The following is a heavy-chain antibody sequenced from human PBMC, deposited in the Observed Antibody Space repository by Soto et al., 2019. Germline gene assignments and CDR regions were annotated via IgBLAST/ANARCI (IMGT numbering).Heavy chain of an antibody. CDR1: GFTFSSYS. CDR3: ARDLFSAAGVLGWFDP. D-gene: IGHD6-13*01. V-gene: IGHV3-21*01. J-gene: IGHJ5*02. CDR2: ISSSSSYI. Sequence: EVQLVESGGGLVKPGGSLRLSCAASGFTFSSYSMNWVRQAPGKGLEWVSSISSSSSYIYYADSVKGRFTISRDNAKNSLYLQMNSLRAEDTAVYYCARDLFSAAGVLGWFDPWGQGTLVTVSS.